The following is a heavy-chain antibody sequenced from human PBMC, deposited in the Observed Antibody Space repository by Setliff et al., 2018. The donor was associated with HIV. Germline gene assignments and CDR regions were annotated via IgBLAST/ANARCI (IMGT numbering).Heavy chain of an antibody. V-gene: IGHV6-1*01. J-gene: IGHJ6*03. CDR2: TYYKSKWSN. D-gene: IGHD3-16*01. CDR1: GDSVSSNTAA. Sequence: SQTLSLTCAISGDSVSSNTAAWNWIRQSPSRGLEWLGRTYYKSKWSNDHAVSVKSRITINPDTSKNQFSLQLNSVTPEDTAVYFCARGGDWDYNYYMDVWDKGTTVTVSS. CDR3: ARGGDWDYNYYMDV.